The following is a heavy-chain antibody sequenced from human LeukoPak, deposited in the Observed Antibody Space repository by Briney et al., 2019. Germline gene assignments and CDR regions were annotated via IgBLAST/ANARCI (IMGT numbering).Heavy chain of an antibody. Sequence: GATVKISCKVSGYTFTDYYMHWVQQAPGKGLEWMGLVDPEDGETIYAEKFQGRVTITADTSTDTAYMELSSLRSEDTAVYYCATVDDILTGYSTTDYWGQGTLVTVSS. CDR3: ATVDDILTGYSTTDY. CDR2: VDPEDGET. V-gene: IGHV1-69-2*01. J-gene: IGHJ4*02. CDR1: GYTFTDYY. D-gene: IGHD3-9*01.